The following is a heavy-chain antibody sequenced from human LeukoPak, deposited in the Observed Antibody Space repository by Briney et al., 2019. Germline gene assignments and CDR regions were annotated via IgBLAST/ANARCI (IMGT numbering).Heavy chain of an antibody. D-gene: IGHD3-16*01. CDR3: ASRSGTPGGGDAFDI. Sequence: GGSLRLSCAASGFTFSSYWMTWVRQAPGKGLDCVANIDQGGSEKFYADSVKGRFSISRDNAKNSLYLQMNNLRDEDTAVYYCASRSGTPGGGDAFDIWGHGTMVTVSP. CDR1: GFTFSSYW. J-gene: IGHJ3*02. V-gene: IGHV3-7*01. CDR2: IDQGGSEK.